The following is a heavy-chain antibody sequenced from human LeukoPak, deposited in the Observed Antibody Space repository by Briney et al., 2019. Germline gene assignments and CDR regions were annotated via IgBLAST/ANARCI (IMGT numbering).Heavy chain of an antibody. J-gene: IGHJ5*02. D-gene: IGHD1-26*01. Sequence: GASVKVSCKASGYTFSNFGMSWVRQAPGQGLEWMGWISAYNGDTNYAQKLQGRVTMTTDTSTSTAYMELRSLTSDDTAAYYCARSGDGNWFDPWGQGTLVTVSS. CDR2: ISAYNGDT. V-gene: IGHV1-18*01. CDR1: GYTFSNFG. CDR3: ARSGDGNWFDP.